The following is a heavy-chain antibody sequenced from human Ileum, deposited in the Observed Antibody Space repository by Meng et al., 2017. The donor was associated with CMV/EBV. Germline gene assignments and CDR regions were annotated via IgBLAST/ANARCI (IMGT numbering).Heavy chain of an antibody. CDR1: GGTFSSYG. V-gene: IGHV1-69*10. Sequence: SVKVSCKASGGTFSSYGISWVRQAPGQGLEWMGGIIPILGIANYAQKFQGRVTITADKSTSTAYMELSSLRSEDTAVYYCARDHHDILTGYYRDYYYGMDVWGQGTTVTGSS. CDR2: IIPILGIA. J-gene: IGHJ6*01. D-gene: IGHD3-9*01. CDR3: ARDHHDILTGYYRDYYYGMDV.